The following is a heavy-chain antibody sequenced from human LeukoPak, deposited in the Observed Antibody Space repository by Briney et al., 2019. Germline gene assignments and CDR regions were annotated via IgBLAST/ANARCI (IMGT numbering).Heavy chain of an antibody. CDR1: GGTLSSYA. CDR2: IIPILGIA. Sequence: ASVKVSCKAYGGTLSSYAISWVRQAPGHGLEWMGRIIPILGIANYEQKFQRRVTITADKSTSTAYMELSSLRSEDTAVYYCARGSIVGATLFYFDYWGQGTLVTVSS. D-gene: IGHD1-26*01. CDR3: ARGSIVGATLFYFDY. J-gene: IGHJ4*02. V-gene: IGHV1-69*04.